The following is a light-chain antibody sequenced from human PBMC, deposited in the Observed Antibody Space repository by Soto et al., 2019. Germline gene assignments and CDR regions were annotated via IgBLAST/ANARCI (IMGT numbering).Light chain of an antibody. CDR2: EAS. CDR1: QSVSSTY. CDR3: QHYDSLRWT. Sequence: EVVLTQSPGTPSLSPGERATPSCRASQSVSSTYLTWYQQKPGQAPRLLIYEASRRATGIPDRFSGSGSGTDFSLTISRLEPEDFAVYYCQHYDSLRWTFGLGTKVDIK. J-gene: IGKJ1*01. V-gene: IGKV3-20*01.